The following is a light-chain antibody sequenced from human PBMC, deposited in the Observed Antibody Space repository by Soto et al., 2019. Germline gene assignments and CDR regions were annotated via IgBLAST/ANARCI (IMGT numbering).Light chain of an antibody. Sequence: DIQMTQSPSTLSASVGDRVTITCRASQSISSWLAWYQQKPGKDPKLLIYDASSLESGVPSRFSGSGSGTEFTLTISSLQPDDFATYYCKQYRTFGQGTKVEIK. J-gene: IGKJ1*01. CDR3: KQYRT. CDR2: DAS. V-gene: IGKV1-5*01. CDR1: QSISSW.